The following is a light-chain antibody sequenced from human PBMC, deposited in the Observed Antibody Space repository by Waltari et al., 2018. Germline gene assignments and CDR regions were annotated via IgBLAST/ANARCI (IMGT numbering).Light chain of an antibody. CDR1: QDIGYN. V-gene: IGKV3-15*01. J-gene: IGKJ5*01. CDR2: GAS. CDR3: QQYNKWPPIT. Sequence: EVVLTQSPGTLSVSPGERATLPCRANQDIGYNLPWYQQKPGRPPRLLVYGASSRATTIPARFGGSGSGTEFTLTISSLQSEDFAVYYCQQYNKWPPITFGQGTRLDIK.